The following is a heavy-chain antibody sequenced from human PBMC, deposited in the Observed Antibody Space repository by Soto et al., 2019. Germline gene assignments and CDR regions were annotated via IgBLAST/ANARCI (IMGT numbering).Heavy chain of an antibody. D-gene: IGHD6-13*01. CDR3: ARDARRDSSSPPKDGMDVWGQGTTKGMDV. V-gene: IGHV3-33*01. J-gene: IGHJ6*02. CDR2: IWYDGSNK. Sequence: GGSLRLSCAASGFTFSSYGMHWVRQAPGKGLEWVAVIWYDGSNKYYADSVKGRFTISRDNSKNTLYLQMNSLRAEDTAVYYCARDARRDSSSPPKDGMDVWGQGTTKGMDVWGQGTTVTVSS. CDR1: GFTFSSYG.